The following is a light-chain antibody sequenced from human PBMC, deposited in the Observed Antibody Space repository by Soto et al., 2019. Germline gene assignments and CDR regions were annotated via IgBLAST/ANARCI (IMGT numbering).Light chain of an antibody. Sequence: EILLTQSPATLSLSPGDSATLSCRASQRVSRNVAWYQQKPGQAPRLLISAASTGAAGVPARFNAAGSGTDFTLTISRLEPEDFAVYYCQQYGGSPRTFGQGTKVDIK. CDR1: QRVSRN. V-gene: IGKV3-20*01. CDR3: QQYGGSPRT. CDR2: AAS. J-gene: IGKJ1*01.